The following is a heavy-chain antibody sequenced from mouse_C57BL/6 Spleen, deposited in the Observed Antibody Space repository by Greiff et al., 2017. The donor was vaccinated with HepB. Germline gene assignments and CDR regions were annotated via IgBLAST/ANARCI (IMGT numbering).Heavy chain of an antibody. CDR3: ARGIYDGYYFDY. V-gene: IGHV1-12*01. CDR2: IYPGNSDT. CDR1: GYTFTSYN. Sequence: LQESGAELVRPGASVKMSCKASGYTFTSYNMHWVKQTPRQGLEWIGAIYPGNSDTSYNQKFKGKATLTVDKSSSTAYMQLSSLTSEDSAVYFCARGIYDGYYFDYWGQGTTLTVSS. D-gene: IGHD2-3*01. J-gene: IGHJ2*01.